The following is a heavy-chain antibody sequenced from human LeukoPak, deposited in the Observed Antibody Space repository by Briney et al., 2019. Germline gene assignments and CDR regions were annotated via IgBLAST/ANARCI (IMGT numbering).Heavy chain of an antibody. D-gene: IGHD3-16*01. CDR3: ARDPGGLRWGMDV. V-gene: IGHV3-21*01. Sequence: GGSLRLSCAASGFTFTPYSINWVRQAPGKGLEWVSSSSSSNSYYADSVKGRFTISRDNAKKSVYLQMNSLRAEDTAVYYCARDPGGLRWGMDVWGQGTTVTVAS. CDR2: SSSSNS. J-gene: IGHJ6*02. CDR1: GFTFTPYS.